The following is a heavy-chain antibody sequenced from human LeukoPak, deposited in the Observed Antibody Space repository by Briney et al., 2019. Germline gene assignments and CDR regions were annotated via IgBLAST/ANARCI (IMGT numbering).Heavy chain of an antibody. J-gene: IGHJ5*02. CDR1: GFTFSGSA. Sequence: GGSLRLSCAASGFTFSGSAMHWVRQASGKGLEWVGRIRSKANSYATAYAASVKGRFTISRDDSKNTAYLQMNSLKTEDTAVYYCTRLTYGSGSYYNHNWFDPWGQGTLVTVSS. CDR3: TRLTYGSGSYYNHNWFDP. CDR2: IRSKANSYAT. D-gene: IGHD3-10*01. V-gene: IGHV3-73*01.